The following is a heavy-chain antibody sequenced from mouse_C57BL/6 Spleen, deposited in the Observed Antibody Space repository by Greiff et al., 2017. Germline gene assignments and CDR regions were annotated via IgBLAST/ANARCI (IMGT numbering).Heavy chain of an antibody. V-gene: IGHV3-8*01. J-gene: IGHJ1*03. CDR3: ARSPAYYGPDGYFDV. Sequence: VQLKQSGPGLAKPSQTLSLTCSVTGYSITSDYWNWIRKLPGNKLEYMGYISYSGSTYYNPSLKSRLPITRDTSKNQYYLQLNSVTTEDTATYYCARSPAYYGPDGYFDVWGTGTTVTVSS. CDR2: ISYSGST. CDR1: GYSITSDY. D-gene: IGHD2-10*01.